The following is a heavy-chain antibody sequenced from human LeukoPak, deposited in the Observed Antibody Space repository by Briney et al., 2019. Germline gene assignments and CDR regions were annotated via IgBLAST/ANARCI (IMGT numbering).Heavy chain of an antibody. Sequence: GGSLRLSCAASGFTFSSYGMHWVRQAPGKGLEWVAFIRYDGSNKYYADSVKGRFTISRDNSKNTLYLQMNSLRAEDTAVYYCARGTGGSYYPFGYWGQGTLVTVSS. CDR2: IRYDGSNK. CDR3: ARGTGGSYYPFGY. CDR1: GFTFSSYG. D-gene: IGHD1-26*01. J-gene: IGHJ4*02. V-gene: IGHV3-30*02.